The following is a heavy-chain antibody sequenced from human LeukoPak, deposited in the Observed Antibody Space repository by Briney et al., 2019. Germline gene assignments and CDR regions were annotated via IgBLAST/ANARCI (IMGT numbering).Heavy chain of an antibody. D-gene: IGHD4-23*01. V-gene: IGHV5-51*01. J-gene: IGHJ3*02. CDR3: ARARTVVIDAAFDI. Sequence: GESLKISCKGSGYSFTTYCIGWVRQMPGKGLEGMGIVYPGDCNTKYSPALQSQGTISADKYTSTAYLQWSSLKASDTAMYYCARARTVVIDAAFDIWGQGTMVTVSS. CDR2: VYPGDCNT. CDR1: GYSFTTYC.